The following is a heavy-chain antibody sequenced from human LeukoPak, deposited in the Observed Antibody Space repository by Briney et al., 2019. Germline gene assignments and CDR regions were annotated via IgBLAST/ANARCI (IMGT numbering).Heavy chain of an antibody. V-gene: IGHV4-61*02. Sequence: SETLSLTCTVSGGSISSGSYYWSWIRQPAGKGLEWIGRIYTSGSTNYNPSLKSRVTISVDTSKNQFSLKLSSVTAADTAVYYCARDTVGGYFDLWGRGTLVTVSS. D-gene: IGHD1-26*01. J-gene: IGHJ2*01. CDR2: IYTSGST. CDR3: ARDTVGGYFDL. CDR1: GGSISSGSYY.